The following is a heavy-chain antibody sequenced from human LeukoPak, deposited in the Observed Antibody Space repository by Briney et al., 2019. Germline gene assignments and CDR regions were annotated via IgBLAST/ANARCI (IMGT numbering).Heavy chain of an antibody. CDR2: IIPIFDTA. V-gene: IGHV1-69*01. Sequence: SVKVSCKASGGTFSSYAISWVRQAPGQGLEWMGGIIPIFDTANYAQKFQGRVTITADESTSTAYMELSSLRSEDTAVYYCARGDSSGYYMDYWGQGTLVTVSS. CDR1: GGTFSSYA. J-gene: IGHJ4*02. CDR3: ARGDSSGYYMDY. D-gene: IGHD3-22*01.